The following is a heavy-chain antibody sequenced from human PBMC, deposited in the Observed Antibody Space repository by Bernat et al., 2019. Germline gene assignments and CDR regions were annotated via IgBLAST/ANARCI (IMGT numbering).Heavy chain of an antibody. CDR3: ARVIADYYDSSGYYFDY. CDR2: ISYDGSNK. Sequence: QVQLVESGGGVVQPGRSLRLSCAASGFTFSSYGMHWVRQAPGKGLEWVAVISYDGSNKYYADSVKGRFTISRDNSKNTLYLQMNSLRVEDTAVYYCARVIADYYDSSGYYFDYWGQGTLVTVSS. D-gene: IGHD3-22*01. V-gene: IGHV3-30*03. CDR1: GFTFSSYG. J-gene: IGHJ4*02.